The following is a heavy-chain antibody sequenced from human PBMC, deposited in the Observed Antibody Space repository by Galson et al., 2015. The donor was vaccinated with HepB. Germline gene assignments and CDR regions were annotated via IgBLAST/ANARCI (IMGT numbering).Heavy chain of an antibody. CDR1: GGTFSSYA. Sequence: SVKVSCKASGGTFSSYAISWVRQAPGQGLEWMGGIIPIFGTANYAQKFQGRVTITADKSTSTAYMELSSLRSEDTAVYYCATMYSPHFGSDPWGQGTLVTVSS. J-gene: IGHJ5*02. V-gene: IGHV1-69*06. CDR2: IIPIFGTA. CDR3: ATMYSPHFGSDP. D-gene: IGHD2-8*01.